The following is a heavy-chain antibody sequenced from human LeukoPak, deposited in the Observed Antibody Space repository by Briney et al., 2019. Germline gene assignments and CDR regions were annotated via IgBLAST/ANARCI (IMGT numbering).Heavy chain of an antibody. CDR1: GFTFRSYA. D-gene: IGHD2-8*01. Sequence: SGGSLRLSCAGSGFTFRSYAMSWVRQAPGKGPEWVSAISDTGATTYDADSVKGRFTISRDNSRSTLYLQMNSLRADDTALYYCAKDTSIGRYCTNGVCSPFDYWGQGTLVTVSS. CDR3: AKDTSIGRYCTNGVCSPFDY. J-gene: IGHJ4*02. V-gene: IGHV3-23*01. CDR2: ISDTGATT.